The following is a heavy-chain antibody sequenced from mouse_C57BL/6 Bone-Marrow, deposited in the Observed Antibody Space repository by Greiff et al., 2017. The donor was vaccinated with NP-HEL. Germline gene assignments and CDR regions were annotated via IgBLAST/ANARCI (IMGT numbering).Heavy chain of an antibody. V-gene: IGHV1-9*01. CDR1: GYTFTGYW. CDR2: ILPGSGST. D-gene: IGHD1-1*01. J-gene: IGHJ4*01. CDR3: ARWGFYYYGSSFSMDY. Sequence: LMKPGASVKLSCQATGYTFTGYWIEWVKQRPGHGLEWIGEILPGSGSTNYNEKFKGKATFTADTSSNTAYMQLSSLTTEDSAIYYCARWGFYYYGSSFSMDYWGQGTSVTVSS.